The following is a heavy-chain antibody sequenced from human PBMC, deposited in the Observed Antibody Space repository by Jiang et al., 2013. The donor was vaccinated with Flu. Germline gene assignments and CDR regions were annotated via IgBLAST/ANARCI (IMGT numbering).Heavy chain of an antibody. CDR1: GFTFSSYG. D-gene: IGHD3-10*01. CDR3: ARRDGSGSYSGSDYYYYGMDV. J-gene: IGHJ6*02. V-gene: IGHV3-33*01. Sequence: VQLVESGGGVVQPGRSLRLSCAASGFTFSSYGMHWVRQAPGKGLEWVAVIWYDGSNKYYADSVKGRFTISRDNSKNTLYLQMNSLRAEDTAVYYCARRDGSGSYSGSDYYYYGMDVVGPRDHGHRL. CDR2: IWYDGSNK.